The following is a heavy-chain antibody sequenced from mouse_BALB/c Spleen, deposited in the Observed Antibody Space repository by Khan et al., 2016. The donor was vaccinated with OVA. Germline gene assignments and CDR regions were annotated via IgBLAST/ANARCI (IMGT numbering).Heavy chain of an antibody. CDR3: ARSGYGGFAY. CDR2: INPYTGDT. V-gene: IGHV1-18*01. CDR1: GYSFTDYT. J-gene: IGHJ3*01. Sequence: EVQLQQSGPELVKPGASMKISCKASGYSFTDYTMNWVKQSHGKNLEWIGLINPYTGDTNYNQTFKGKATLNVDKSSSTDYMVLISLKSEDSAVDYCARSGYGGFAYWGQGTLVTVSA. D-gene: IGHD1-2*01.